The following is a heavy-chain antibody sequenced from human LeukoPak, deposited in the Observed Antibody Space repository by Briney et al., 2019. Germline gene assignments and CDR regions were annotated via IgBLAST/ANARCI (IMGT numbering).Heavy chain of an antibody. Sequence: SETLSLTCTVSGGSISSYYWSWIRQSPGKGLEWIGYIYYSGSTNYNPSLKSRVTISVDTSKNQFSLNLSSVTAADTAVYYCARRPPLYCGGDCYSGYFDLWGRGTLVTVS. V-gene: IGHV4-59*08. CDR3: ARRPPLYCGGDCYSGYFDL. CDR1: GGSISSYY. CDR2: IYYSGST. J-gene: IGHJ2*01. D-gene: IGHD2-21*02.